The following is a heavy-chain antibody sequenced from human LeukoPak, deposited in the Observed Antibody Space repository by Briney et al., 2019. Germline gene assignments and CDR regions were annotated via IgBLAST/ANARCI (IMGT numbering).Heavy chain of an antibody. CDR2: IYYSGST. CDR3: ARRPGVDV. J-gene: IGHJ6*02. Sequence: SETLSLTCTVSGGSISSSSYYWGWIRQPPGKGLEWIGSIYYSGSTYYNPSLKGRVTISVDTPKNQISLKLSSVTAADTAVYYCARRPGVDVWGQGTTVTVSS. V-gene: IGHV4-39*01. CDR1: GGSISSSSYY.